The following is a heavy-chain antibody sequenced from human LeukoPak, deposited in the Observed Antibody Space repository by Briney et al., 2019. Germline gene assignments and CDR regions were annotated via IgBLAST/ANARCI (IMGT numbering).Heavy chain of an antibody. Sequence: GGSLRLSCAASGFTFSSYSMNWVRQAPGKGLEWVSSISSSSSYIYYADSVKGRFTISRDNSKNTLYLQMNSLRAEDTAVYYCAKTDPSTSCFDYWGQGTLVTVSS. CDR3: AKTDPSTSCFDY. J-gene: IGHJ4*02. D-gene: IGHD2-2*01. V-gene: IGHV3-21*01. CDR1: GFTFSSYS. CDR2: ISSSSSYI.